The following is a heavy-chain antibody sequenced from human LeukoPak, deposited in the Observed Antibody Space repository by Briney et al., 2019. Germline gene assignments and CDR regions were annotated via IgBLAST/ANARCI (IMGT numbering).Heavy chain of an antibody. J-gene: IGHJ3*02. CDR3: ARDGLLSSWPVSSRRSPQDAFDI. CDR2: ISSSSSYI. V-gene: IGHV3-21*01. D-gene: IGHD6-13*01. Sequence: GGSLRLSCAASGFTFSSYSMNWVRQAPGKGLEWVSSISSSSSYIYYADSVKGRFTISRDNAKNSLYLQTNSLRAEDTAVYYCARDGLLSSWPVSSRRSPQDAFDIWGQGTMVTVSS. CDR1: GFTFSSYS.